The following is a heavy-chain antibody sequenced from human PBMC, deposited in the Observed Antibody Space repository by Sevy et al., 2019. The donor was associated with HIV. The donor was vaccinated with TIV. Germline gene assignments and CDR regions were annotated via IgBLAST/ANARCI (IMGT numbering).Heavy chain of an antibody. Sequence: ASVKFSCKASGYTFTSYYMHWVRQAPGQGLEWMGKINPSGGSTSYAQKFQGRVTMTRDTSTSTFYMELSSLISEDTAVYYCAREEDAFDIWGQGTMVTVSS. J-gene: IGHJ3*02. CDR2: INPSGGST. CDR3: AREEDAFDI. CDR1: GYTFTSYY. V-gene: IGHV1-46*01.